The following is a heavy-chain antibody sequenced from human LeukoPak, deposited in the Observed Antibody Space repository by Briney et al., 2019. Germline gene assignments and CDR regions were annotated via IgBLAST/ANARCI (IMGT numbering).Heavy chain of an antibody. CDR3: ARESIEGAQVGDYGMDV. CDR1: GYTFTSYY. V-gene: IGHV1-46*01. D-gene: IGHD1-26*01. Sequence: ASVKVSCKASGYTFTSYYMHWVRQAPGQGLEWMGIINPSGGSTSYAQKFQGRVTMTRDTSTSTVYMELSSLRSEDTAVYYCARESIEGAQVGDYGMDVWGQGTTVTVSS. CDR2: INPSGGST. J-gene: IGHJ6*02.